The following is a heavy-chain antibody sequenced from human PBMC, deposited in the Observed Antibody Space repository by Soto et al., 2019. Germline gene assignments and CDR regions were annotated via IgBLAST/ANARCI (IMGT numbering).Heavy chain of an antibody. Sequence: SETLSLTCNVSGASISSYNYWGWFRQPPGKGLEWIGSIIYSGNIMYNPSLKSRVTISVDTSKNQFSLKLSSVTSADTAVYFCARADSPGGITSSCFGLWGQGTLVTVSS. CDR1: GASISSYNY. V-gene: IGHV4-38-2*02. J-gene: IGHJ4*02. CDR3: ARADSPGGITSSCFGL. D-gene: IGHD2-2*01. CDR2: IIYSGNI.